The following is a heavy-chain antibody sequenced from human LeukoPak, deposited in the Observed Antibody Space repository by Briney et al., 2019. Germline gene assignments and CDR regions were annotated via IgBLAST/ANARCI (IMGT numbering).Heavy chain of an antibody. J-gene: IGHJ5*02. V-gene: IGHV4-59*08. CDR3: ARRVTNWFDP. Sequence: SETLSLTCTVSGGPISSYYWSWIRQPPGKGLEWIGYIYYSGSTNYNPSLKSRVTISVDTSKNQFSLKLSSVTAADTAVYYCARRVTNWFDPWGQGTLVTVSS. CDR2: IYYSGST. D-gene: IGHD4-23*01. CDR1: GGPISSYY.